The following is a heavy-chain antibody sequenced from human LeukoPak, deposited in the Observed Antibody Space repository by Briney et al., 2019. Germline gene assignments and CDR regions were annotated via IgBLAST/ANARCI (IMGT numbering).Heavy chain of an antibody. D-gene: IGHD6-13*01. J-gene: IGHJ4*02. CDR3: TTGVGYSSSWFDY. CDR2: IKSKTDGGTT. V-gene: IGHV3-15*01. CDR1: GFTVSSNY. Sequence: GGSLRLSCAASGFTVSSNYMSWVRQAPGKGLEWVGRIKSKTDGGTTDYAAPVKGRFTISRDDSKNTLYLQMNSLKTEDTAVYYCTTGVGYSSSWFDYWGQGTLVTVPS.